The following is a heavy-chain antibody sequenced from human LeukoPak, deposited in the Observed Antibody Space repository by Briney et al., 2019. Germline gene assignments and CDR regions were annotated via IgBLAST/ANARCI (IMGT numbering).Heavy chain of an antibody. D-gene: IGHD3-3*01. CDR2: ISGSGGST. CDR3: AKDWPVLRFLEWLAPYYFDY. V-gene: IGHV3-23*01. J-gene: IGHJ4*02. CDR1: GFTFSSYA. Sequence: GGSLRLSCAASGFTFSSYAMSWVRQAPGKGLEWVSAISGSGGSTYYADSVKGRFTISRDNSKNTLYLQMNSLRAEDTAVYYCAKDWPVLRFLEWLAPYYFDYWGQGTLVTVSS.